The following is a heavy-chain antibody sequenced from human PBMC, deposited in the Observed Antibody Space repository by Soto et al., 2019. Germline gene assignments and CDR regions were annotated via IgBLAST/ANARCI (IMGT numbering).Heavy chain of an antibody. CDR3: ARALRDIVLRAYGMDV. V-gene: IGHV1-69*01. CDR2: IIPIFGTA. D-gene: IGHD2-8*01. Sequence: SVRVSCQASVGTFSSYAISWVRQAPGQGLEWMGGIIPIFGTANYAQKFQGRVTITADESTSTAYMELSSLRSEDTAAYYCARALRDIVLRAYGMDVWGQGTTVTVSS. J-gene: IGHJ6*02. CDR1: VGTFSSYA.